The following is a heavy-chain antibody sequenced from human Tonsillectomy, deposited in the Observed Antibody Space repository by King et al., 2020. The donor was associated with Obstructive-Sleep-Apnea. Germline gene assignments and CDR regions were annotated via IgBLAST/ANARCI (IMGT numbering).Heavy chain of an antibody. J-gene: IGHJ1*01. CDR1: GGSFSSDA. Sequence: QLVQSGAEVKKPESSVKVSCKASGGSFSSDAISWVRRAPGQGLEWMGGIIPIFGKVDYAQKFQGRVTITADESTSTVYMELNSLRSEDTAVYYCARPSVAGTGYFQNWGQVTLVTVSS. D-gene: IGHD6-19*01. V-gene: IGHV1-69*01. CDR3: ARPSVAGTGYFQN. CDR2: IIPIFGKV.